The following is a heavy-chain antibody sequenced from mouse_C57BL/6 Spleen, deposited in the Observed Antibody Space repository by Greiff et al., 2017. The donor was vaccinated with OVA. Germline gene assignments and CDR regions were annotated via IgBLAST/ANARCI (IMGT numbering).Heavy chain of an antibody. D-gene: IGHD1-1*01. J-gene: IGHJ3*01. CDR3: ASLFGGFAY. V-gene: IGHV2-6*01. Sequence: VQVVESGPGLVAPSQSLSITCTVSGFSLTSYGVDWVRQSPGKGLEWLGVIWGVGSTNYNSALKSRLSISKDNSKSQVFLKMNSLQTDDTAMYYCASLFGGFAYWGQGTLVTVSA. CDR1: GFSLTSYG. CDR2: IWGVGST.